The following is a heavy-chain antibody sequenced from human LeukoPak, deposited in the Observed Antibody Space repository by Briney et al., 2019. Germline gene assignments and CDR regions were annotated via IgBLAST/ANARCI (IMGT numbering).Heavy chain of an antibody. J-gene: IGHJ5*02. D-gene: IGHD6-13*01. Sequence: SETLSLTFTVSGGSMSSYYWSWIRQPARKGLEWIGRIYTSGSTNYNPSLKSRVTMSVDTSKNQFSLKLSSVTAADTAVYYCARDKLEEQLNWFDPWGQGTLVTVSS. CDR2: IYTSGST. CDR3: ARDKLEEQLNWFDP. CDR1: GGSMSSYY. V-gene: IGHV4-4*07.